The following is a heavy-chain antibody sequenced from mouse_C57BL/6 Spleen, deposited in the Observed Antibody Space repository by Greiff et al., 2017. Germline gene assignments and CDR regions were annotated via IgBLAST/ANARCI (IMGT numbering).Heavy chain of an antibody. V-gene: IGHV1-69*01. J-gene: IGHJ3*01. D-gene: IGHD1-1*01. Sequence: QVQLQQPGAELVMPGASVKLSCKASGYTFTSYWMHWVKQRPGQGLEWIGEIDPSDSYTNYNQKFKGKSTLTVDKSSSTAYMQLSSLTAEVSAVDDGATGSRFAWFAYWGQGTLVTVSA. CDR3: ATGSRFAWFAY. CDR1: GYTFTSYW. CDR2: IDPSDSYT.